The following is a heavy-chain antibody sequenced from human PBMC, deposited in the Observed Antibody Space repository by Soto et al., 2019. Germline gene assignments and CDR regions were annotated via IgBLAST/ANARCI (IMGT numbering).Heavy chain of an antibody. D-gene: IGHD3-22*01. V-gene: IGHV1-69*08. CDR2: IIPILGIA. CDR1: GGTFSSYT. J-gene: IGHJ2*01. Sequence: QVQLVQSGAEVKKPGSSVKVSCKASGGTFSSYTISWVRQAPGQGLEWMGRIIPILGIANYAQKFQGRVTITADKSTSTAYMELSSLRSEDTAVYYCARDLSGYLEVGGWYFDLWGPGTLVTVSS. CDR3: ARDLSGYLEVGGWYFDL.